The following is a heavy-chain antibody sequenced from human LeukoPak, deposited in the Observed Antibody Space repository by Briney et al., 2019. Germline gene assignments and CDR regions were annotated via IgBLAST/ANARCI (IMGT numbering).Heavy chain of an antibody. Sequence: SETLSLTCGVDGGSFSGYYWNWIRQPPGKGLEWIGEINHSGSTNYNPSLKSRVTISVDTSKNQFSLKLSSVTAAETGVYYCARLDYYGSGRGYVDVWGKGTTVTISS. V-gene: IGHV4-34*01. CDR1: GGSFSGYY. J-gene: IGHJ6*03. D-gene: IGHD3-10*01. CDR2: INHSGST. CDR3: ARLDYYGSGRGYVDV.